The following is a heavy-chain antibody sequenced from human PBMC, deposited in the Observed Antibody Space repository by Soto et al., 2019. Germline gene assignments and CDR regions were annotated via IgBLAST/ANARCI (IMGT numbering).Heavy chain of an antibody. CDR1: GASLSSGGYY. D-gene: IGHD3-22*01. CDR2: IYFDGMT. CDR3: ARDRYGDYYAY. V-gene: IGHV4-31*03. Sequence: QVQLLESGPGLVKPSQTLSLSCIVSGASLSSGGYYWNWIRQHPGKGLERIGYIYFDGMTYYNPSLESRVTMSIDASKNQFSLHLSSVTAADTAVYYCARDRYGDYYAYWGQGILVTVSS. J-gene: IGHJ4*02.